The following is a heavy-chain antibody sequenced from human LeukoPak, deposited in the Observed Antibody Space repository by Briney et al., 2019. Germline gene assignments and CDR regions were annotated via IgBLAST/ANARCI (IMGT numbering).Heavy chain of an antibody. J-gene: IGHJ6*02. V-gene: IGHV1-24*01. D-gene: IGHD2-2*01. CDR2: FDPEDGET. CDR1: GYTLTELS. Sequence: ASGKVSCKVSGYTLTELSMHWVRQAPGKGLEWMGGFDPEDGETIYAQKFQGRVTMTEDTSTDTAYMELSSLRSEDTAVYYCATAYCSSTSCRRGLYYYGMDVWGQGTTVTVSS. CDR3: ATAYCSSTSCRRGLYYYGMDV.